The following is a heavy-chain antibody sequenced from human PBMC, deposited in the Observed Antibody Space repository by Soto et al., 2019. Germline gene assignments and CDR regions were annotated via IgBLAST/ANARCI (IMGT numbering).Heavy chain of an antibody. Sequence: GASVKVSCKASGGTFSSYTISWVRQAPGQGLEWMGRIIPILGIANYAQKFQGRVTITADKSTSTAYMELSSLRSEDTAVYYCASVYCSSTSCINWFDPWGQGTLVTVSS. D-gene: IGHD2-2*01. V-gene: IGHV1-69*02. CDR2: IIPILGIA. J-gene: IGHJ5*02. CDR3: ASVYCSSTSCINWFDP. CDR1: GGTFSSYT.